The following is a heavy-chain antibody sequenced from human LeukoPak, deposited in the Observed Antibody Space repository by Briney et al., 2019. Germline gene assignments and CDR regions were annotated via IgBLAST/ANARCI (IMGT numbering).Heavy chain of an antibody. V-gene: IGHV3-11*04. CDR3: ARGPWLRPQYYFDY. CDR2: ISSSGSTI. J-gene: IGHJ4*02. D-gene: IGHD6-19*01. CDR1: GLTLSDYY. Sequence: GGSLRLSCAAAGLTLSDYYMGWIRQAPGKGLEWVSDISSSGSTIYYADSVKGRFTFSRDNAKNSLYLQMNSLRAADTAVYYCARGPWLRPQYYFDYWGQGTLVTVSS.